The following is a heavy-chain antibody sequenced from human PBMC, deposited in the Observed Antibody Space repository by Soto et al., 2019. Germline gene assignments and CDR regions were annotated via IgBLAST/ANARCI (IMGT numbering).Heavy chain of an antibody. D-gene: IGHD3-16*01. CDR2: MNPNSGNT. V-gene: IGHV1-8*01. Sequence: QVQLVQSGAEVKKSGASVKVSCKASRYTFISYDINWVRQATGQGLEWMGWMNPNSGNTGCAQKFQGRITMTRNTSMNTAYMELSSLRSEDTAVYYCARGQEVWWNAGPLGLHGLDVWGQGTTVTVSS. CDR1: RYTFISYD. J-gene: IGHJ6*02. CDR3: ARGQEVWWNAGPLGLHGLDV.